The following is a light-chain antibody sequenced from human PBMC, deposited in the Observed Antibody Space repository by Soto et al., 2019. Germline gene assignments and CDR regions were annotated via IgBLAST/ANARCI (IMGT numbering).Light chain of an antibody. Sequence: EIVMTQSPATLSVSPGERATLSCRASQSVSSNLAWYQQKPGQAPRLLIYGASTRATGIPARFSGSGSGTEFTLTIMSLQSEDFAVCYCQQYNNWYTFGQGTKLEIK. CDR3: QQYNNWYT. J-gene: IGKJ2*01. V-gene: IGKV3-15*01. CDR1: QSVSSN. CDR2: GAS.